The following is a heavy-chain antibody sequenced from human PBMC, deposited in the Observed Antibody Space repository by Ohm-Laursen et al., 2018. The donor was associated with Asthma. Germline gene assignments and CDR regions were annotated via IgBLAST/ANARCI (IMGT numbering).Heavy chain of an antibody. Sequence: SLRLSCAASEFAFSSYAMHWVRQAPGKGLEWVAVISYDGSNKYYADSVKGRFTISRDNSKNTLYLQMNSLRAEDTAVYYCARDVTTVTNYYYYGMDVWGQGTTVTVSS. D-gene: IGHD4-17*01. CDR2: ISYDGSNK. CDR3: ARDVTTVTNYYYYGMDV. J-gene: IGHJ6*02. CDR1: EFAFSSYA. V-gene: IGHV3-30-3*01.